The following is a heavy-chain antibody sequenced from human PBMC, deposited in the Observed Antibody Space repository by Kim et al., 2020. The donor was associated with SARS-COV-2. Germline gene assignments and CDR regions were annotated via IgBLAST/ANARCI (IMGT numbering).Heavy chain of an antibody. CDR1: GYTFTSYA. CDR2: INAGNGNT. D-gene: IGHD3-22*01. J-gene: IGHJ4*02. Sequence: ASVKVSCKASGYTFTSYAMHWVRQAPGQRLEWMGWINAGNGNTKYSQKFQGRVTITRDTSASTAYMELSSLRSEDTAVYYCARVPDSSGYYYVLDYWGQGTLVTVSS. CDR3: ARVPDSSGYYYVLDY. V-gene: IGHV1-3*01.